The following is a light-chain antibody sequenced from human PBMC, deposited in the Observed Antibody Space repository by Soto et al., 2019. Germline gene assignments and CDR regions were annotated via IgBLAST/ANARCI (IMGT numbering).Light chain of an antibody. J-gene: IGLJ3*02. Sequence: QSVLTQPPSVSGAPGQRVTISCTGSSSNIGAGYNVHWYQQVPGTAPNLLIYGDSNRPSGVPDRFSGSKSGTSASLAITGLQAEDEADYYCQSYDSSLSGWLFGGGTQLTVL. CDR3: QSYDSSLSGWL. CDR2: GDS. CDR1: SSNIGAGYN. V-gene: IGLV1-40*01.